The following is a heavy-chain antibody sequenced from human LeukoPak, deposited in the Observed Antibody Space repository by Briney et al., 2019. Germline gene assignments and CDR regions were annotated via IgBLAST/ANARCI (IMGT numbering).Heavy chain of an antibody. D-gene: IGHD1-26*01. J-gene: IGHJ4*02. CDR2: IYSGGST. CDR1: GFTVSSNY. V-gene: IGHV3-53*01. Sequence: GGSLRLSCAASGFTVSSNYMSWVRQAPGKGLEWVSVIYSGGSTYYADSVKGRFTISRDNSKNTLYLQMNSLRAEDTAVYYCARAPKYSGSSLGYWGQGTLVTVSS. CDR3: ARAPKYSGSSLGY.